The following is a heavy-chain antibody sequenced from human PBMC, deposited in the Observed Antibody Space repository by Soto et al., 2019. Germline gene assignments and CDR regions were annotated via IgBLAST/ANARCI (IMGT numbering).Heavy chain of an antibody. Sequence: SLRLSCAVSGFRFRDYWMSWVRQAPGKGLEWVANIKQDESDKYYVDSVKGRFTISRDNAKNALYLQMDSLRAEDTAVYYCVRATYFSDSSGYTRCFDYWGQGTMVTVSS. J-gene: IGHJ4*02. D-gene: IGHD3-22*01. V-gene: IGHV3-7*01. CDR2: IKQDESDK. CDR3: VRATYFSDSSGYTRCFDY. CDR1: GFRFRDYW.